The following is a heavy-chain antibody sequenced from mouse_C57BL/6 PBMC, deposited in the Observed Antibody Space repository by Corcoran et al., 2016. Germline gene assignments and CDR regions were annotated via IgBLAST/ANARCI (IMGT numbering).Heavy chain of an antibody. Sequence: EVQLQQSGPELVKTGASVKIPCKASGYTFTDYNMDWVKQSHGKSLEWIGDINSNNGGTIYNQKFKGKATLTVDKSSSTAYMELSSLTSEDTAVYYSARVSYRYYFDYWGQGTTLTVSS. J-gene: IGHJ2*01. CDR3: ARVSYRYYFDY. D-gene: IGHD1-1*01. V-gene: IGHV1-18*01. CDR2: INSNNGGT. CDR1: GYTFTDYN.